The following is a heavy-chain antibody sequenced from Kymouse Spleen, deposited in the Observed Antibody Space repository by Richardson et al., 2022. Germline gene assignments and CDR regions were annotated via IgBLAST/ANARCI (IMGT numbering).Heavy chain of an antibody. V-gene: IGHV3-30*18. CDR2: ISYDGSNK. Sequence: QVQLVESGGGVVQPGRSLRLSCAASGFTFSSYGMHWVRQAPGKGLEWVAVISYDGSNKYYADSVKGRFTISRDNSKNTLYLQMNSLRAEDTAVYYCAKDLYSSSWCGMDVWGQGTTVTVSS. CDR1: GFTFSSYG. D-gene: IGHD6-13*01. J-gene: IGHJ6*02. CDR3: AKDLYSSSWCGMDV.